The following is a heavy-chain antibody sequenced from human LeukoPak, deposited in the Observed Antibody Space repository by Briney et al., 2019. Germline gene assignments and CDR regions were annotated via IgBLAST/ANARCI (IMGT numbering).Heavy chain of an antibody. CDR1: GGSFSGYY. J-gene: IGHJ4*02. CDR2: INHSGST. CDR3: ARRPETVRGAPELQYSFDY. Sequence: SETLSLTCAVYGGSFSGYYWSWIRQPPGKGLEWIGEINHSGSTNYNPSLKSRVTISVDTSKNQFSLKLSSVTAADTAVYYCARRPETVRGAPELQYSFDYWGQGTLVTVSS. V-gene: IGHV4-34*01. D-gene: IGHD3-10*01.